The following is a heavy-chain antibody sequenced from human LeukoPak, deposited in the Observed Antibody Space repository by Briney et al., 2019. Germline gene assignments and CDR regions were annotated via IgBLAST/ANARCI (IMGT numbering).Heavy chain of an antibody. J-gene: IGHJ4*02. CDR3: AKRGGYFDS. CDR1: GFTFSSYA. CDR2: INGGGGTT. V-gene: IGHV3-23*01. Sequence: GGSLRLSCVASGFTFSSYAMSWVRQAPGKGLEWVSTINGGGGTTYYADSVKGRFTISRDNSKNTVYLQMNSLRAEDTAVYYCAKRGGYFDSWGQGTLVTVSS.